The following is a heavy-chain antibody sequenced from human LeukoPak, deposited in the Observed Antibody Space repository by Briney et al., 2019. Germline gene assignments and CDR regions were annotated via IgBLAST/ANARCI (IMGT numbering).Heavy chain of an antibody. Sequence: PGGSLRLSCAASGFTFSSYDMHWVRHPTGKGLEWVSAIGPAGGTYYSDSVKGRFTISRENAKNSLSLQMSSLRAGDTAVYFCVRVMYGSLGSYGMDVWGQGTTVTVS. J-gene: IGHJ6*02. V-gene: IGHV3-13*01. CDR1: GFTFSSYD. D-gene: IGHD2-8*01. CDR3: VRVMYGSLGSYGMDV. CDR2: IGPAGGT.